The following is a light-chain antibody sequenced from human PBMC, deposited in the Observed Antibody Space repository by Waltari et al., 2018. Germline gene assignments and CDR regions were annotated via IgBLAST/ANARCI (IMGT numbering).Light chain of an antibody. CDR1: RSDVGRYDL. J-gene: IGLJ3*02. Sequence: QSALTQPASVSGSPGQSITISCPGSRSDVGRYDLVSWYQHHPAKAPQVIIFEDSKRPSGVSNRFSGSKSGNTASLTISGLQAEDEADYYCCSYADSRTWVFGGGTKLTVL. CDR2: EDS. CDR3: CSYADSRTWV. V-gene: IGLV2-23*01.